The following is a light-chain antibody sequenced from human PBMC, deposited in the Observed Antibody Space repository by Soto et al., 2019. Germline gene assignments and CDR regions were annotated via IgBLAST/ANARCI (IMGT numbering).Light chain of an antibody. V-gene: IGKV3-20*01. J-gene: IGKJ3*01. CDR1: QSVSSSY. Sequence: EIVLMQSPGTLSLSPGERATLSCRASQSVSSSYLAWYQQKPGQAPRLLIYGASSRATGIPDRFSGSGSGTDFTLTISRLEPEDFAVYYCQQYGSSPRTFGPGTKVDIK. CDR3: QQYGSSPRT. CDR2: GAS.